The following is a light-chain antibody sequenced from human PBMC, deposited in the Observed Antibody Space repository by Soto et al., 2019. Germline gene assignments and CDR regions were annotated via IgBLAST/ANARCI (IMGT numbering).Light chain of an antibody. CDR2: DVS. CDR3: CSHAGTYIYV. CDR1: SSVVGGYNY. Sequence: QSVLTQPRSVSGSPGQSVTISCTGTSSVVGGYNYVSWYQQHPGKAPKLMIYDVSKRPSGVPDRFSGFKSGNTASLTISGLQAEDEADYSCCSHAGTYIYVFGTGTKVT. J-gene: IGLJ1*01. V-gene: IGLV2-11*01.